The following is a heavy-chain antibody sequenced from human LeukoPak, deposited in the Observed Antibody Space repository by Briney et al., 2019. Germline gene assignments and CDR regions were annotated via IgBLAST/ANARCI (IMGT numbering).Heavy chain of an antibody. Sequence: ASVKVSCKASGYTFTSYYIHWVRQAPGQGLEWMGMINPNSGGTNYAQKFQGRVTMTRDTSISTAYMELSRLRSDDTAVYYCARDLGSSPSNYYYGMDVWGQGTTVTVSS. D-gene: IGHD6-6*01. CDR3: ARDLGSSPSNYYYGMDV. J-gene: IGHJ6*02. V-gene: IGHV1-2*02. CDR2: INPNSGGT. CDR1: GYTFTSYY.